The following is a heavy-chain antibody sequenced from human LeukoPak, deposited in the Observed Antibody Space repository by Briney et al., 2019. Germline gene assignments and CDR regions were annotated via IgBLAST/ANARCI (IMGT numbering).Heavy chain of an antibody. D-gene: IGHD2-2*01. V-gene: IGHV3-7*01. CDR3: ARASENQLISVY. CDR2: IKQDGSEK. Sequence: GGSLRLSCAASGFTFSSYGMSWVRQAPGKGLEWVANIKQDGSEKSYVDSAKGRFTISRDNAKNSLYLQMNSLRAQDTAVYYCARASENQLISVYWGQGTLVTVSS. CDR1: GFTFSSYG. J-gene: IGHJ4*02.